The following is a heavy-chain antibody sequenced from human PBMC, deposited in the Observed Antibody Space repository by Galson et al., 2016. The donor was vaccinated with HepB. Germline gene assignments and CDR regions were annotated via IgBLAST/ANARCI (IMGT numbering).Heavy chain of an antibody. D-gene: IGHD3-10*01. J-gene: IGHJ4*02. CDR2: ISSSSTNI. CDR1: GFNFNGYT. Sequence: SLRLSCAASGFNFNGYTINWVRQAPGKGLEWVSSISSSSTNIYYAASVKGRFTISRDNAKKSLYLQMSSLRAEDTAVYYCASGSSRIHYFDYWGQGTLVTVSS. CDR3: ASGSSRIHYFDY. V-gene: IGHV3-21*01.